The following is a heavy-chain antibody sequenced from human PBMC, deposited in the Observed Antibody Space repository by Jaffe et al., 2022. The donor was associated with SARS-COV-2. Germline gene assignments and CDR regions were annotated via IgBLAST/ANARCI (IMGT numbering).Heavy chain of an antibody. CDR3: AHRLGSPWEPPLGYFDY. Sequence: QITLKESGPTLVKPTQTLTLTCTFSGFSLSTSGVGVGWIRQPPGKALEWLALIYWDDDKRYSPSLKSRLTITKDTSKNQVVLTMTNMDPVDTATYYCAHRLGSPWEPPLGYFDYWGQGTLVTVSS. CDR1: GFSLSTSGVG. D-gene: IGHD1-26*01. J-gene: IGHJ4*02. V-gene: IGHV2-5*02. CDR2: IYWDDDK.